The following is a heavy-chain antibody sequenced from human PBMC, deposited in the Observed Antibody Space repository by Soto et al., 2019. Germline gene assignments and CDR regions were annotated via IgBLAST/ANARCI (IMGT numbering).Heavy chain of an antibody. CDR3: ARYRAASGTYYFDN. CDR2: IHHSGSA. CDR1: GVSISSGNW. D-gene: IGHD3-3*01. V-gene: IGHV4-4*02. J-gene: IGHJ4*02. Sequence: QVQLQESGPGLVKPSGTLSLTCAVSGVSISSGNWWSWVRQPPGKGLEFIGEIHHSGSANYNPSLKSRLSMSVDKSKNQFSLNLGSVSAADTAVYYFARYRAASGTYYFDNWGLGTLVTVSS.